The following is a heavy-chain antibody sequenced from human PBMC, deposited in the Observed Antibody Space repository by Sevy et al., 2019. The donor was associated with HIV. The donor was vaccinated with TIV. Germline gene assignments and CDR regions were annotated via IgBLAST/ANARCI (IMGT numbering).Heavy chain of an antibody. CDR2: ISSSSGTR. CDR3: ASRGYCGGGSCYSGPNDY. J-gene: IGHJ4*02. D-gene: IGHD2-15*01. CDR1: TFTFSSYS. Sequence: GGSLRLSCAASTFTFSSYSMHWVRQAPGKGLEWVSYISSSSGTRYYADSVKGRFTISRDNAKNSLFLQMNSLRDEDTAVYYCASRGYCGGGSCYSGPNDYWGQGTLVTVS. V-gene: IGHV3-48*02.